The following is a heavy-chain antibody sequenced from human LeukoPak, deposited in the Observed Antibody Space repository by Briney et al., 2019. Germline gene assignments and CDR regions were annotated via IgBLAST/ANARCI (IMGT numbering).Heavy chain of an antibody. CDR2: TYTSGRI. Sequence: PSETLSHTCTVSGGSINNDNYYWNWIRQPAGKGLEWIGRTYTSGRIDYNPSLRSRVTISINTAKNQFPLKVSFVTAADTAVYYCARARAIFGVVTYFDSWGQGTLVTVSS. CDR1: GGSINNDNYY. D-gene: IGHD3-3*01. J-gene: IGHJ4*02. CDR3: ARARAIFGVVTYFDS. V-gene: IGHV4-61*02.